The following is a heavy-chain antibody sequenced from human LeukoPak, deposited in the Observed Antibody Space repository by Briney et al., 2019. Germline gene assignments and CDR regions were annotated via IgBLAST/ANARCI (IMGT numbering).Heavy chain of an antibody. CDR2: IYHSGST. CDR1: GGSFSGYS. CDR3: ARGPYYYDSSGYYYGPYFDY. D-gene: IGHD3-22*01. V-gene: IGHV4-30-2*01. Sequence: PSETLSLTCAVYGGSFSGYSWSWIRQPPGKGLEWIGYIYHSGSTYYNPSLKSRVTISVDRSKNQFSLKLSSVTAADTAVYYCARGPYYYDSSGYYYGPYFDYWGQGTLVTVSS. J-gene: IGHJ4*02.